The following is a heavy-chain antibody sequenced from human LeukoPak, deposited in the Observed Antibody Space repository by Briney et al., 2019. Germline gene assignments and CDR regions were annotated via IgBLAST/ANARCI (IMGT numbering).Heavy chain of an antibody. CDR2: IYYSGST. CDR1: GGSISSGGYY. Sequence: PSETLSLTCTVSGGSISSGGYYWSWIRQHPGKGLEWIGYIYYSGSTYYNPSLKSRVTISVDTSKNQFSLKLSSVTAADTAVYYCARGGILGGLTFDYWGQGTLVTVSS. J-gene: IGHJ4*02. V-gene: IGHV4-31*03. CDR3: ARGGILGGLTFDY. D-gene: IGHD1-26*01.